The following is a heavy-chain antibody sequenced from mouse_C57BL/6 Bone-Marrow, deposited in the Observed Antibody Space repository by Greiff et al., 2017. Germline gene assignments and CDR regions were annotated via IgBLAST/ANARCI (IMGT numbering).Heavy chain of an antibody. Sequence: EVKVVESEGGLVQPGSSMKLSCTASGFTFSDYYMAWVRQVPEKGLEWVANINYDGSSTYYLDSLKSRFIISRDNAKNILYLQMSSLKSEDTATYYCARAVFPIGYFDVWGTGTTVTVSS. CDR2: INYDGSST. V-gene: IGHV5-16*01. CDR3: ARAVFPIGYFDV. J-gene: IGHJ1*03. CDR1: GFTFSDYY.